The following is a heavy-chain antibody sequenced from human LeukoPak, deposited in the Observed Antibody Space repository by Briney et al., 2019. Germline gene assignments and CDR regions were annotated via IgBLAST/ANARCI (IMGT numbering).Heavy chain of an antibody. CDR1: GGSISSYY. Sequence: SETLSLTCTVSGGSISSYYWSWIRQPPGKGLEWIGYIYYSGSTNYNPSLKSRVTISVDTSKNQFSLKLSSVTAADTAVYYCARADYYDSSGLPAHDYWGQGTLVTVSS. D-gene: IGHD3-22*01. V-gene: IGHV4-59*01. CDR3: ARADYYDSSGLPAHDY. CDR2: IYYSGST. J-gene: IGHJ4*02.